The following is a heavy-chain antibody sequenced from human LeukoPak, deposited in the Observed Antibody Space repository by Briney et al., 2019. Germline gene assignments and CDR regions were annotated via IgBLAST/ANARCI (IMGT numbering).Heavy chain of an antibody. V-gene: IGHV3-7*04. CDR3: ARATTETDYFDY. Sequence: GGSLRLSCAASGFTFSDHWMSWVRQAPGKGLEWVANINEDGSDKYYVDSVKGRFTISRDNSKNTLYLQMNSLRAEDTAVYYCARATTETDYFDYWGQGTLVTVSS. D-gene: IGHD4-17*01. CDR2: INEDGSDK. J-gene: IGHJ4*02. CDR1: GFTFSDHW.